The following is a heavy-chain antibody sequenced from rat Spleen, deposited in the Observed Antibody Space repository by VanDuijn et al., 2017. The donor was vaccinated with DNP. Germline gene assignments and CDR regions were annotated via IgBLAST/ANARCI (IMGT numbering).Heavy chain of an antibody. V-gene: IGHV2-4*01. Sequence: QVQLKESGPGLVQPSQTLSLTCTVSGFSLTSYGVSWVRQPPGKGLEWIGAIWSGGSTDYNSALKSRLSISKATSKSQVFLKLNSLQTEDTATYYCARDLIIRDTTSAMDAWGQGTSVTDSS. CDR3: ARDLIIRDTTSAMDA. D-gene: IGHD4-3*01. J-gene: IGHJ4*01. CDR1: GFSLTSYG. CDR2: IWSGGST.